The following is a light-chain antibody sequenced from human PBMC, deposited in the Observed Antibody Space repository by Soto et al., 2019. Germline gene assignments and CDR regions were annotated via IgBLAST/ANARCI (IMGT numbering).Light chain of an antibody. Sequence: IQVAKSPSDLSRSVRDRVTITCRASHDISTYLNWYQQKPGKVPRLLIYSASTLQRGVPPRFSGRRSGTDFTLAISSLQPEDSATYYCQQDNNHLWTFGQGTKVDIK. CDR2: SAS. CDR3: QQDNNHLWT. J-gene: IGKJ1*01. V-gene: IGKV1-27*01. CDR1: HDISTY.